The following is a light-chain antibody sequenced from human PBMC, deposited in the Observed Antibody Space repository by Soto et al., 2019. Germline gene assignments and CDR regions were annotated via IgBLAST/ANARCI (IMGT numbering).Light chain of an antibody. J-gene: IGLJ1*01. CDR2: EVS. Sequence: QSVLTQPASVSGSPGQSITISCTGTSSDVGGYNYVSWYQQHPGEAPKLLIDEVSDRPSGGSNRFSGSKSGNTASLTISGLLAEDEAENCCCSYTRTITYVFGTGTKVT. CDR3: CSYTRTITYV. V-gene: IGLV2-14*01. CDR1: SSDVGGYNY.